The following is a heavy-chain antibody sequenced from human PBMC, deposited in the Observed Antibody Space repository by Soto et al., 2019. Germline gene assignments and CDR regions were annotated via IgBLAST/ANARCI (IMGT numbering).Heavy chain of an antibody. Sequence: GASVKVSCKASGYTFTSYAMHWVRQAPGQRLEVMGWINAGNGNTKYSQKFQGRVTITRDTSASTAYMELSSLRAEDTAVYYCARVGRGTMLRGPLDYWGQGTLVTVSS. CDR1: GYTFTSYA. V-gene: IGHV1-3*01. J-gene: IGHJ4*02. D-gene: IGHD3-10*01. CDR2: INAGNGNT. CDR3: ARVGRGTMLRGPLDY.